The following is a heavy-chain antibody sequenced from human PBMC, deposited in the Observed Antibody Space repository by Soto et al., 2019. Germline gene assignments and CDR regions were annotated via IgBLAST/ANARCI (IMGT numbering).Heavy chain of an antibody. Sequence: QVQLQQWGAGLLKPTETLSLTCAVYGGSFSGLYWTWLRQPPGKGLEWIGEISHSAITKYNPALKSRVTISLDTSMNQFSLKLSSVTAADTAVYYCARYGPGEGWPTYWFGPWGQGTLVTVSS. D-gene: IGHD3-10*01. V-gene: IGHV4-34*01. CDR3: ARYGPGEGWPTYWFGP. J-gene: IGHJ5*02. CDR2: ISHSAIT. CDR1: GGSFSGLY.